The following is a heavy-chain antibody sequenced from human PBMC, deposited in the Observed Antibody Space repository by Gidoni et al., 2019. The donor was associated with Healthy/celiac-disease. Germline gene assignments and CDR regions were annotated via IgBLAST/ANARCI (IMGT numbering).Heavy chain of an antibody. CDR2: TRHKANSYTT. J-gene: IGHJ3*02. CDR3: ARAYCSSTSCRWYAFDI. Sequence: EMQLVESGGGLVQPGGSLRLSCAASGFTFSAHYMDWVRQAPGKGLEWVGRTRHKANSYTTEYAASVKGRFTISRDDSKNSLYLQMNSLKTEDTAVYYCARAYCSSTSCRWYAFDIWGQGTMVTVSS. CDR1: GFTFSAHY. V-gene: IGHV3-72*01. D-gene: IGHD2-2*01.